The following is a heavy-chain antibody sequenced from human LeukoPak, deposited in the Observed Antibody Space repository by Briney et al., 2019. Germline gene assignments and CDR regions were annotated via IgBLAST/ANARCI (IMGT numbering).Heavy chain of an antibody. CDR3: ARRGVGYCSSTSCYYFDY. D-gene: IGHD2-2*03. CDR1: GGSFSGYY. Sequence: SETLSLTCAVYGGSFSGYYWSWIRQPPGKGLEWIGEINHSGSTNYNPSLKSRVTISVDTSKNQFSLKLSSVTAADTAVYYCARRGVGYCSSTSCYYFDYWGQGTLVTVSS. V-gene: IGHV4-34*01. CDR2: INHSGST. J-gene: IGHJ4*02.